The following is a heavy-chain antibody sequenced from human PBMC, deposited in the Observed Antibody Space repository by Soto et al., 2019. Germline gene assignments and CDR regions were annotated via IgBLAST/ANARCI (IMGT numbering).Heavy chain of an antibody. CDR1: GFTFTSYA. J-gene: IGHJ5*02. V-gene: IGHV3-23*01. Sequence: EVHLLESGGGLVQPGGSLRLSCAASGFTFTSYAMRWVRQAPGKGVEWVSGITGSGGSTHYADSVKGRFTISRDNSKNTLYLQMNSLRAEDTAVYFYARDHGGATNHWFDPWGQGTLVTVSS. D-gene: IGHD1-26*01. CDR2: ITGSGGST. CDR3: ARDHGGATNHWFDP.